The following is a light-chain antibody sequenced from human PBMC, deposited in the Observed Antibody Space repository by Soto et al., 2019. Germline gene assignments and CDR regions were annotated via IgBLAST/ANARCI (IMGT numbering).Light chain of an antibody. CDR1: QSVSSN. Sequence: EIVMTQSPATLSVSPGERATLSCRASQSVSSNLAWYQQKPGQAPRLLIYGASTRATGIPARFSGSGSGTEFTLTISSLQSEDFTTYYCQQTYSTPRGAFGQGTKVEF. CDR2: GAS. CDR3: QQTYSTPRGA. J-gene: IGKJ1*01. V-gene: IGKV3-15*01.